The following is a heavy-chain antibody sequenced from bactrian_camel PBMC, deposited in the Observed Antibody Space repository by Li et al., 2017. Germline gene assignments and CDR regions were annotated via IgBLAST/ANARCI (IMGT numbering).Heavy chain of an antibody. J-gene: IGHJ7*01. D-gene: IGHD2*01. CDR2: INDDATRT. V-gene: IGHV3S31*01. Sequence: DVQLVESGGDLVRPGGSLILSCAGSGFTFSSYALNWVRRAPGKGLEWVASINDDATRTYYTDSVEGRFTISRDNAKNTVYLRLNSLKTDDMARYYCVKSIDGPWEIVTGGIYYGMDYRGKGTQVTVS. CDR1: GFTFSSYA.